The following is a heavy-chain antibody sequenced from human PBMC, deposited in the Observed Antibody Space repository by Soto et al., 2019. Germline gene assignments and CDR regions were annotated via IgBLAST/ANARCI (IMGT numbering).Heavy chain of an antibody. CDR3: ARDRIPIFGVAPFDY. D-gene: IGHD3-3*01. Sequence: SLTLSLTCALCGYSLSSGYYGGWIRQPPGKGLEWIGSIYHSGSTYYNPSLKSRVTISIDTSKNQYSLKLSSVTAADTAVYYCARDRIPIFGVAPFDYWGQGTLVTVSS. CDR2: IYHSGST. V-gene: IGHV4-38-2*02. CDR1: GYSLSSGYY. J-gene: IGHJ4*02.